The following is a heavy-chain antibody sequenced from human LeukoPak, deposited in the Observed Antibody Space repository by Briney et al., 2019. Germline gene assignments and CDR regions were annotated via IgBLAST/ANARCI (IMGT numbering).Heavy chain of an antibody. CDR1: GGTFSSYA. D-gene: IGHD4-11*01. V-gene: IGHV1-69*13. CDR3: ARGRNYAPYYYYYYMDV. CDR2: IIPIFGTA. Sequence: ASVKVSCKASGGTFSSYAISWVRQAPGQGLEWMGGIIPIFGTANYAQKFQGRVTITADESTSTAYMELRSLRSDDTAVYYCARGRNYAPYYYYYYMDVWGKGTTVTVSS. J-gene: IGHJ6*03.